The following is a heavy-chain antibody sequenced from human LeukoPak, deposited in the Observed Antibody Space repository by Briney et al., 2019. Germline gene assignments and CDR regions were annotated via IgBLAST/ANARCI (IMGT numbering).Heavy chain of an antibody. CDR1: GGSISSNSYY. CDR3: ARRRTMFGYFAGEFDY. J-gene: IGHJ4*02. D-gene: IGHD3-10*02. Sequence: SETLSLTCTVYGGSISSNSYYWGWIRQPPGKGLEWIGSIYYSGSTNNNPSLKSRVTISVDTSKNQFSLKLSSVTATDTAVYYCARRRTMFGYFAGEFDYWGQGTLVTVSS. CDR2: IYYSGST. V-gene: IGHV4-39*01.